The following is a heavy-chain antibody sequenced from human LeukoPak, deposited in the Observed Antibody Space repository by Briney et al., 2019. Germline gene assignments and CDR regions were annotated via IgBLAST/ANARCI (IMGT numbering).Heavy chain of an antibody. Sequence: SETLSLTCTVSGGSISSSSYYWGWIRQPPGKGLEWIGSIYYSGSTYYNPSLKSRVTISVDTSKNQFPLKLSSVTAADTAVYYCARHPTYSGYDGLDIWGQGTMVTVSS. CDR2: IYYSGST. V-gene: IGHV4-39*01. D-gene: IGHD5-12*01. CDR3: ARHPTYSGYDGLDI. CDR1: GGSISSSSYY. J-gene: IGHJ3*02.